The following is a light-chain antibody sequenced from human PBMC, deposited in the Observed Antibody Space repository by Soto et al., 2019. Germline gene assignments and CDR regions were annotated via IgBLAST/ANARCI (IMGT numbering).Light chain of an antibody. Sequence: QTVVTQSPSASASLGASVKLTCTLSSGHSNYAIAWHQQQSEKGPRYLMKLNSDGSHSKGDGIADRFSGSSSGAERYLTISSLQSEDEADYYCQTWGSGIVVFGGGTQLTVL. CDR3: QTWGSGIVV. CDR2: LNSDGSH. V-gene: IGLV4-69*01. CDR1: SGHSNYA. J-gene: IGLJ2*01.